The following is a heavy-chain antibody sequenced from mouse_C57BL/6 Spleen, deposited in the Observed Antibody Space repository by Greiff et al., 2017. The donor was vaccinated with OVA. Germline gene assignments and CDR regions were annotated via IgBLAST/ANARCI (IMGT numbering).Heavy chain of an antibody. CDR3: ARTGDDGYPFAY. J-gene: IGHJ3*01. V-gene: IGHV1-64*01. D-gene: IGHD2-3*01. CDR1: GYTFTSYW. Sequence: VQLQESGAELVKPGASVKLSCKASGYTFTSYWMHWVKQRPGQGLEWIGMIHPNSGSTNYNEKFKSKATLTVDKSSSTAYMQLSSLTSEDSAVYYCARTGDDGYPFAYWGQGTLVTVSA. CDR2: IHPNSGST.